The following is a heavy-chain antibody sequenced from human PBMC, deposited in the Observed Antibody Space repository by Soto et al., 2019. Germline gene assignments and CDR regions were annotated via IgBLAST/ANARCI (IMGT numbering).Heavy chain of an antibody. CDR1: GGSLSSYY. J-gene: IGHJ4*02. Sequence: PSETLSLTCTVSGGSLSSYYWSWIRRPPGMGLEWIASISYSGTTNYNSSLKSRVTISIDTSKNQFSLKFNSVTAADTAVYYCAREGYTFGPFDYWGQGALVTVSS. CDR2: ISYSGTT. V-gene: IGHV4-59*01. D-gene: IGHD5-18*01. CDR3: AREGYTFGPFDY.